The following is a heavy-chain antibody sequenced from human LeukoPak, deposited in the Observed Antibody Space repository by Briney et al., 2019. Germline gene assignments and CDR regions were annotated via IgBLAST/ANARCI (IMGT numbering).Heavy chain of an antibody. J-gene: IGHJ3*02. Sequence: PGGSLRLSCAASGFTFSGYAMSWVRQAPGKGLEWVSGISGSGGSTYYTGSVKGRFTISRDNSKNTLYLQMNSLRAEDTAVYYCAETLYCSSTSCPVEDFDIWGQGTMVTVSS. CDR2: ISGSGGST. V-gene: IGHV3-23*01. CDR1: GFTFSGYA. CDR3: AETLYCSSTSCPVEDFDI. D-gene: IGHD2-2*01.